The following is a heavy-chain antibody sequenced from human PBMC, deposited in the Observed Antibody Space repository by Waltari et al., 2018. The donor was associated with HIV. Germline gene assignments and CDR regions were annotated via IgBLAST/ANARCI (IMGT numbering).Heavy chain of an antibody. D-gene: IGHD6-19*01. V-gene: IGHV4-34*01. CDR2: INHSRNT. CDR3: ARGLWLVPGPFDY. J-gene: IGHJ4*02. CDR1: GGSFSGYY. Sequence: QVQLQQWGAGLLKPSETLSLTCAVYGGSFSGYYWSWIPHAPGRGQKWTGEINHSRNTTCNPSLKSLVTISVDTSKNQFSLKLSSVTAADTAVYYCARGLWLVPGPFDYWGQGTLVTVSS.